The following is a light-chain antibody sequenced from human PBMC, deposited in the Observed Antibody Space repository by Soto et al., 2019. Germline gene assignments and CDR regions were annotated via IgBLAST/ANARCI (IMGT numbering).Light chain of an antibody. V-gene: IGKV1-39*01. CDR1: QSIIRY. CDR2: GTS. J-gene: IGKJ2*04. Sequence: DIQMTQSPSSLSASVGDSVTITCRASQSIIRYMNWYQQKPGKAPKLLIYGTSSLQSGVPSRFSGSGSGTDFTLTISTLQHEDFATYYCQQTFTTPCSFGQGTKLETK. CDR3: QQTFTTPCS.